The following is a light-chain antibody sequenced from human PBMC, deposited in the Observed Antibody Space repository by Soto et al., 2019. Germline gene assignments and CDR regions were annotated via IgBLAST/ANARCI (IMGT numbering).Light chain of an antibody. Sequence: EIVLTQSPGTLSLSPGERATLSCRASRSVTNNYVAWYQRKPGQAPRLLIYGASSRATDIPGSYSGTGSETDFSLTSTKLEPEDFAVYYCHQYGSSPPTFGQGTKVEI. CDR1: RSVTNNY. V-gene: IGKV3-20*01. J-gene: IGKJ1*01. CDR3: HQYGSSPPT. CDR2: GAS.